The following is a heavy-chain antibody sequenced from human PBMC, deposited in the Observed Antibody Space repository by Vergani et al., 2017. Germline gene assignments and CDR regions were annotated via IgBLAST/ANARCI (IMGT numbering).Heavy chain of an antibody. D-gene: IGHD6-6*01. V-gene: IGHV3-48*03. CDR2: ISSSGSTI. CDR3: ARVEQLVYYFDY. J-gene: IGHJ4*02. Sequence: EVQLVESGGGLVQPGGSLRLSCAASGFTFSSYEMNWVRPAPGKGLEWVSYISSSGSTIYYADSVKGRFTISRDNAKNSLYLQMNSLRAEDTAVYYCARVEQLVYYFDYWGQGTLVTVSS. CDR1: GFTFSSYE.